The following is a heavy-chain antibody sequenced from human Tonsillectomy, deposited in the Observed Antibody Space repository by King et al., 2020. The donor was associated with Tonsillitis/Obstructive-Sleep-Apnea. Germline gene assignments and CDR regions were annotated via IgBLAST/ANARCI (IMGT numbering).Heavy chain of an antibody. J-gene: IGHJ6*03. V-gene: IGHV4-34*01. CDR1: GGSFSSYY. D-gene: IGHD2-2*01. CDR2: INHSGST. CDR3: ARERGGVVVPPTIKLYFYYMDV. Sequence: VQLQQWGAGLLKPSETLSLTCAVYGGSFSSYYWIWIRQPPGKGLEWIGEINHSGSTNYNPSLKSRVTISVDTSKNQFSLKLSSVTAADTAVYYCARERGGVVVPPTIKLYFYYMDVWGKGTTVTVSS.